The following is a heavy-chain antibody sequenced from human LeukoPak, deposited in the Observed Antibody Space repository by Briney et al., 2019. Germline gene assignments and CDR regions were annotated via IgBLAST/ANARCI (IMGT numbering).Heavy chain of an antibody. CDR3: ATSPLLLPHSSSWSYYYGMDV. V-gene: IGHV3-23*01. D-gene: IGHD6-13*01. J-gene: IGHJ6*02. CDR1: GFTFSSYA. Sequence: PGGSLSLSCAASGFTFSSYAMSWVRQAPGKGLEWVSAISGSGGSTYYADSVRGRFTISRDNSKNTLYLQMNSLRDEATAVYYCATSPLLLPHSSSWSYYYGMDVWGQGTTVTVSS. CDR2: ISGSGGST.